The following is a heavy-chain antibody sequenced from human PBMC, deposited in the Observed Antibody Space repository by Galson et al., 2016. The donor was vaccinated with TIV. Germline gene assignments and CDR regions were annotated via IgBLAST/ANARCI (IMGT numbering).Heavy chain of an antibody. CDR3: AKESDWGVAEFDF. CDR2: INPGNGDT. V-gene: IGHV1-2*02. Sequence: SVKASCKASGYRFIGYYIHWVRQAPGRGPEWMGCINPGNGDTKYAQIFQGSVTLTWDTSVSTAYMELTSLRSDDTAVYFCAKESDWGVAEFDFWGQGTPVSVSS. CDR1: GYRFIGYY. D-gene: IGHD2-21*01. J-gene: IGHJ4*02.